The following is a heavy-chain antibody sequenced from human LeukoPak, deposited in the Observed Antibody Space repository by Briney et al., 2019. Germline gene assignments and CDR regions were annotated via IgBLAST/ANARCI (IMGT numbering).Heavy chain of an antibody. J-gene: IGHJ5*02. Sequence: ASVKVSCKASGYTFTSYDINWVRQATGQGLEWMGWMNPNSGNTGYAQKFQGRVTMTRSTSISTAYMELSSLRSEDTAVYYCARAVCSSTSCYTFWFDPWGQGTLVTVSS. V-gene: IGHV1-8*01. CDR1: GYTFTSYD. CDR2: MNPNSGNT. D-gene: IGHD2-2*02. CDR3: ARAVCSSTSCYTFWFDP.